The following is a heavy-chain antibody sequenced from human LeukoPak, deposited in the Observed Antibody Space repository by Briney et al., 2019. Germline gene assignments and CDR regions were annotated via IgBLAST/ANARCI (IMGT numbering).Heavy chain of an antibody. CDR1: GFTFSRYS. D-gene: IGHD4-17*01. J-gene: IGHJ2*01. CDR2: ISSSSTYM. V-gene: IGHV3-21*01. CDR3: ARDLVGDHDL. Sequence: GGSLRLSCAASGFTFSRYSMHWVRQAPGKGLEWVSLISSSSTYMYYADSVKGRFTISRDNAKNSLDLQMNSLGSEDTALYYCARDLVGDHDLWGRGTLVTVSS.